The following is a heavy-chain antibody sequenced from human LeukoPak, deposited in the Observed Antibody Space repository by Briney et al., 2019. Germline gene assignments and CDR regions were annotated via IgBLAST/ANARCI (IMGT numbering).Heavy chain of an antibody. D-gene: IGHD3-10*01. J-gene: IGHJ4*02. V-gene: IGHV3-48*03. Sequence: GGSLRLSCAASGFTFSSYEMNWVRQAPGMGLEWVSYIKNGGNNIYYAESVKGRFTISRDNAKNSLYLQMNSLRAEDTAVYYCGRTMTYGSGSPYIRFDYWGQGTLVAVSS. CDR3: GRTMTYGSGSPYIRFDY. CDR2: IKNGGNNI. CDR1: GFTFSSYE.